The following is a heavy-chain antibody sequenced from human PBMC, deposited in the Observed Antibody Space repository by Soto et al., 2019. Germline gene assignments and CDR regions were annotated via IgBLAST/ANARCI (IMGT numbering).Heavy chain of an antibody. J-gene: IGHJ4*02. CDR2: FIAMLGTP. Sequence: SVKVSCKASGGAFGSHGVAWVRQAPGQGLEWMGGFIAMLGTPTYAKKVQGRATIAADESLTSSYLELRSLRSEDTAVYFCARGAMAKFGYWGQGXVVTVYS. CDR1: GGAFGSHG. V-gene: IGHV1-69*13. CDR3: ARGAMAKFGY. D-gene: IGHD5-18*01.